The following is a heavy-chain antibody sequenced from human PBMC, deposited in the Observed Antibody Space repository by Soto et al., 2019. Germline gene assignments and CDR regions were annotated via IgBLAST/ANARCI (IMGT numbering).Heavy chain of an antibody. CDR3: ATTLRFLEWLLF. D-gene: IGHD3-3*01. V-gene: IGHV1-24*01. Sequence: ASVKVSCKVSGYTLTELSMHWVRQAPGKELEWMGGFDPEDGETIYAQNFQGRVTMTEDTSTDTAYMELSSLRSEDTAVYYCATTLRFLEWLLFWGQGTLVTVSS. CDR2: FDPEDGET. CDR1: GYTLTELS. J-gene: IGHJ1*01.